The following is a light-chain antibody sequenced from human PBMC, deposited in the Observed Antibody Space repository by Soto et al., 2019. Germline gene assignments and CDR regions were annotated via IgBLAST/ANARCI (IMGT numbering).Light chain of an antibody. J-gene: IGLJ3*02. V-gene: IGLV2-11*01. Sequence: QSALTQPRSVSGSPGQSVTIFCTGASGDVGGYNFVSWYQQHPGKAPTLMIFDVSQRPSGVPDRFSGSKSGNTASLTISGLQAEDEADYYCCSYGGSYTWVFGGGTQLTVL. CDR1: SGDVGGYNF. CDR3: CSYGGSYTWV. CDR2: DVS.